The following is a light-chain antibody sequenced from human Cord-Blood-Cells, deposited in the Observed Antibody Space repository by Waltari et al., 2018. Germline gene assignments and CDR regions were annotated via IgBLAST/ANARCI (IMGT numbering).Light chain of an antibody. V-gene: IGLV1-40*01. Sequence: QSVLTQPPSVSGAPGQRVTLSCTGSSSNIGAGYDVHWYHQLPGTAPKLLIYGNSNRPSGVPDRFSGAKSGTSASLAITGLQAEDEADYYCQSYDSSLSVWVFGGGTKLTVL. CDR2: GNS. CDR3: QSYDSSLSVWV. J-gene: IGLJ3*02. CDR1: SSNIGAGYD.